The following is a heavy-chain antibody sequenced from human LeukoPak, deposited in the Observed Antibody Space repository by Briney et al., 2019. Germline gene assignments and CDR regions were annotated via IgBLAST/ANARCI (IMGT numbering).Heavy chain of an antibody. CDR1: GFTFSSYA. V-gene: IGHV3-23*01. J-gene: IGHJ5*02. CDR2: ISGSGGST. D-gene: IGHD4-17*01. Sequence: GGSLRLSCAASGFTFSSYAMRWVRQAPGKGLEWVSAISGSGGSTYYADSVKGRFTISRDNSKNTLYLQMNSLRAEDTAVYYCAKALTPYGATGDLFDPWGQGTLVTVSS. CDR3: AKALTPYGATGDLFDP.